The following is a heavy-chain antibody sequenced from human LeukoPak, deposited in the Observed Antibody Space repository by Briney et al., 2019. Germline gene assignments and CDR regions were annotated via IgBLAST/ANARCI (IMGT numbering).Heavy chain of an antibody. CDR3: SRAGHNSNSGGYDF. CDR2: IDPDTGDT. CDR1: GYTFIDHY. D-gene: IGHD3-22*01. Sequence: ASVKVSCNPSGYTFIDHYLHWVRQAPGQGLESLGWIDPDTGDTNYPQKFQGRVTMSRDTSISTAYMELNRLRSDDTAVYYCSRAGHNSNSGGYDFWGLGTLVTVSS. J-gene: IGHJ4*02. V-gene: IGHV1-2*02.